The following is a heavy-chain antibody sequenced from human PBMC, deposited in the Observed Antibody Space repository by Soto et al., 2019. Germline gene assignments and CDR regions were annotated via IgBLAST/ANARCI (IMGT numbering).Heavy chain of an antibody. D-gene: IGHD3-22*01. J-gene: IGHJ4*02. CDR1: GGSVSSGVYY. CDR3: ARGRGHHDSSGYYQAPFDY. Sequence: PSETLSLTCTVSGGSVSSGVYYWSWIRQPPGKGLEWIGYIHDSGSTHYNPSLKSRVTISVDTSKNQFSLMLNSVIAADTAVYYCARGRGHHDSSGYYQAPFDYWGLGTLVTVSS. CDR2: IHDSGST. V-gene: IGHV4-61*08.